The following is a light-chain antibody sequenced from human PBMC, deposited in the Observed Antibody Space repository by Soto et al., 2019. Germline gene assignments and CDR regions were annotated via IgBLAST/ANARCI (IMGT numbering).Light chain of an antibody. Sequence: QSALTQPASVSGSPGQSITLSCTRTSSCVERYNLVSWYQHHPGKAPKLMIYEGSQRPSGVSDRFSGSRSGNTASLTISGLQAEDEADYYCSSYAHAVVFGGGTKLTVL. CDR2: EGS. CDR1: SSCVERYNL. J-gene: IGLJ2*01. V-gene: IGLV2-23*01. CDR3: SSYAHAVV.